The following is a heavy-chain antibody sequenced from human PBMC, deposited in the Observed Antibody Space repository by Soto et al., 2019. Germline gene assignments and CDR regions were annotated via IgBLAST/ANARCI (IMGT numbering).Heavy chain of an antibody. CDR3: AKDLLGPGRAYGMDV. D-gene: IGHD7-27*01. CDR1: GFTFSSYG. V-gene: IGHV3-30*18. Sequence: QVQLVESGGGVVQPGRSLRLSCAASGFTFSSYGMHWVRQAPGKGLEWVAVISYDGSNKYYADSVKGRFTISRDNSKNPLYLQRNSLRAENTAVYYCAKDLLGPGRAYGMDVWGQGTTVTVSS. J-gene: IGHJ6*02. CDR2: ISYDGSNK.